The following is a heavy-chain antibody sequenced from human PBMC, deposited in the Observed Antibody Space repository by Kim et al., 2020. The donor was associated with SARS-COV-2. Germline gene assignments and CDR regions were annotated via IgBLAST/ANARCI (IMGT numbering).Heavy chain of an antibody. CDR3: SSQPRIHCTDNSCYSAWFDS. J-gene: IGHJ5*01. CDR1: GGSIRAKNYY. Sequence: SETLSLTCSVSGGSIRAKNYYWVWIRQPPGKGLEWLGSAYYVGSTYYHPSLKSRVTISVDTSNNSFSLRLNSVTAADTAVYYCSSQPRIHCTDNSCYSAWFDSWGRGIPVTVSS. CDR2: AYYVGST. V-gene: IGHV4-39*02. D-gene: IGHD2-21*01.